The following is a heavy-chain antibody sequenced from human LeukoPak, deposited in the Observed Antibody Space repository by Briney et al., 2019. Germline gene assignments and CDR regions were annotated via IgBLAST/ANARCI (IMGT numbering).Heavy chain of an antibody. CDR1: GFTFSSYG. V-gene: IGHV3-30*18. CDR3: ENAGSGSYQY. D-gene: IGHD1-26*01. CDR2: ISYDGSNK. J-gene: IGHJ4*02. Sequence: GRSLRLSCAASGFTFSSYGMHWVRQAPGKGLEWVAVISYDGSNKYYADSVKGRFTISRDNSKNTLYLQMNILRAEDTAVYYCENAGSGSYQYWGQGTLVTVSS.